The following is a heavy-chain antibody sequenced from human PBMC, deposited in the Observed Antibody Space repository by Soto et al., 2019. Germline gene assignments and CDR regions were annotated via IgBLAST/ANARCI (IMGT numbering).Heavy chain of an antibody. D-gene: IGHD3-9*01. CDR1: GGTFSSYA. Sequence: QVQLVQSGAEVKKPGSSVKVSCKASGGTFSSYAISWVRQAPGQGLEWMGGIIPIFGTANYAQKFQGRVTITADESTSTAYMELSSLRSEDTAVYYCARDKAHYDILTGYYYYYGMDVWGQGTTVTVSS. J-gene: IGHJ6*02. CDR2: IIPIFGTA. V-gene: IGHV1-69*12. CDR3: ARDKAHYDILTGYYYYYGMDV.